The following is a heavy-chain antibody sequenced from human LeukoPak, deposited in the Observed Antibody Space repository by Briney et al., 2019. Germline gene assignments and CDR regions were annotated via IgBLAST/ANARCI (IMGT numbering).Heavy chain of an antibody. D-gene: IGHD6-6*01. J-gene: IGHJ4*02. V-gene: IGHV3-23*01. CDR3: AKDFEQLDY. CDR1: GFTFSSYA. Sequence: PGGSLRLSCAASGFTFSSYAMSWVPQAPRKGLEWVSAISGSGGSTYYADSVKGRFTISRDNSKSTLYLQMNSLRAEDTAVYYCAKDFEQLDYWGQGTLVTVSS. CDR2: ISGSGGST.